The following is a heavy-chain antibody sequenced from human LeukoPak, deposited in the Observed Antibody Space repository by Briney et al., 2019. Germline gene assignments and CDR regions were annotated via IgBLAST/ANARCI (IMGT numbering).Heavy chain of an antibody. V-gene: IGHV3-48*03. Sequence: GGSLRLSCAASGFTFSSYEMNWVRQAPGKGLEWVSYISSSGTTIYYADSVKGRFTISRDNAKNSLYLQMNGLRAEDTAFYYCARALYSRYDRESEYWGQGTLVTVYS. CDR3: ARALYSRYDRESEY. D-gene: IGHD5-12*01. CDR2: ISSSGTTI. J-gene: IGHJ4*02. CDR1: GFTFSSYE.